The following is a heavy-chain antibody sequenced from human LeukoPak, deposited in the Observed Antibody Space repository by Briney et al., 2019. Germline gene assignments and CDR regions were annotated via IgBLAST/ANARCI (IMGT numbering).Heavy chain of an antibody. V-gene: IGHV3-7*01. D-gene: IGHD3-3*01. CDR1: GFTFDDYG. CDR2: IKQDGNEK. Sequence: GGSLRLSCAASGFTFDDYGMSWVRQAPGKGLEWVANIKQDGNEKDYVDSVRGRFTISRDNAKNSLYLQMNSLRAEDTAVYYCAREDTIFGVVIRFGPYFDYWGQGTLVTVSS. J-gene: IGHJ4*02. CDR3: AREDTIFGVVIRFGPYFDY.